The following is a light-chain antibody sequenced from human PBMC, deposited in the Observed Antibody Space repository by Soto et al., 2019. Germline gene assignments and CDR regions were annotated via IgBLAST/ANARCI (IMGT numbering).Light chain of an antibody. CDR2: DGS. CDR1: QSVRSSY. V-gene: IGKV3D-20*01. CDR3: QQYDNSAPLS. J-gene: IGKJ4*01. Sequence: PGDRATLSCGASQSVRSSYVAWYQQKAGLAPRLLIYDGSSRASGIPDRFSGSGSGTDFTLTIDRLEPEDFAVYYCQQYDNSAPLSFGGGTKVEMK.